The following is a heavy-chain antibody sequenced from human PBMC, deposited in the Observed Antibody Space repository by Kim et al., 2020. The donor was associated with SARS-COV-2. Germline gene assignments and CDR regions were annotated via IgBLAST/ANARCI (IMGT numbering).Heavy chain of an antibody. CDR3: ARAYSSGPGAFDI. D-gene: IGHD6-19*01. V-gene: IGHV1-18*01. J-gene: IGHJ3*02. Sequence: DDPKPQGRATMTTDTSTSTAYMGLRSLRSDDTAVYYCARAYSSGPGAFDIWGQGTMVTVSS.